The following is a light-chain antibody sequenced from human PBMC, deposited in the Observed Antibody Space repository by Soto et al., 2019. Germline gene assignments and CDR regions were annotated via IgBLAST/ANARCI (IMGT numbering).Light chain of an antibody. V-gene: IGKV3-15*01. J-gene: IGKJ5*01. Sequence: EIVMTQSPATLSVSPGERATLSCRASQSLSSNLAWYQQKPGQAPRLLIYGASTRATGIPARFSGSGSGTEFTLTSSSLQSEDSAVYYCQQHNNWPPINFGQGTRREIK. CDR2: GAS. CDR3: QQHNNWPPIN. CDR1: QSLSSN.